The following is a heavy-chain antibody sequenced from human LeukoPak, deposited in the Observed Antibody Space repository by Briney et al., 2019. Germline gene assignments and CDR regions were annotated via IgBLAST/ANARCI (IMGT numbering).Heavy chain of an antibody. CDR1: GYTFTSYG. CDR3: ARTHPIQLWLDLYYYYMDV. CDR2: ISAYNGNT. D-gene: IGHD5-18*01. Sequence: APVKVSCKASGYTFTSYGISWVRQAPGQGLEWMGWISAYNGNTNYAQKLQGRVTMTTDTSTSTAYMELRSLRSDDTAVYYCARTHPIQLWLDLYYYYMDVWGKGSTVTVSS. J-gene: IGHJ6*03. V-gene: IGHV1-18*01.